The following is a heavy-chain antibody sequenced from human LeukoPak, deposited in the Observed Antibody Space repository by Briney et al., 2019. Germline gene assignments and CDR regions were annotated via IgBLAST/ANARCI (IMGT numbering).Heavy chain of an antibody. Sequence: SVKVSCKASGGTFSSYAISWVRQAPGQGLEWMGRIIPIFGTANYAQKFQGRVTITTDESTSTAYMELSSLRSEDTAVYYCARVPALGSSGYIDYWGQGTLVTVSS. D-gene: IGHD3-22*01. V-gene: IGHV1-69*05. CDR2: IIPIFGTA. J-gene: IGHJ4*02. CDR3: ARVPALGSSGYIDY. CDR1: GGTFSSYA.